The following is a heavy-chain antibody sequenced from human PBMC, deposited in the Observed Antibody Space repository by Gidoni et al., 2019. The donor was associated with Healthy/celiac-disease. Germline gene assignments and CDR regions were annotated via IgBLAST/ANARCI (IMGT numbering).Heavy chain of an antibody. V-gene: IGHV3-9*01. Sequence: EVQRVESGGGLGQPGRSLRLSCAASGFTFDDYAMHWVRQAPGKGLEWVSGISWNSGSIGYADSVKGRFTISRDNAKNSLYLQMNSLRAEDTALYYCAKDIRYSNYVVFVPPSGMDVWGKGTTVTVSS. CDR1: GFTFDDYA. J-gene: IGHJ6*03. CDR3: AKDIRYSNYVVFVPPSGMDV. D-gene: IGHD4-4*01. CDR2: ISWNSGSI.